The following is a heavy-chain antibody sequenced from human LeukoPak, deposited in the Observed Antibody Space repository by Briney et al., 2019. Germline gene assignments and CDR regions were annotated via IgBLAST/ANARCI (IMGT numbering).Heavy chain of an antibody. CDR2: ITGSGGNT. CDR1: GFTFSNYA. J-gene: IGHJ4*02. Sequence: GGSLRLSCADSGFTFSNYAMSWVRQAPGKGLEWVSAITGSGGNTYYADSVKGRFTISRDNSKNTLYLQMNSLRAEDTAVYYCAKWGDYDVLTGYYVSDYWGQGTLVTVSS. CDR3: AKWGDYDVLTGYYVSDY. V-gene: IGHV3-23*01. D-gene: IGHD3-9*01.